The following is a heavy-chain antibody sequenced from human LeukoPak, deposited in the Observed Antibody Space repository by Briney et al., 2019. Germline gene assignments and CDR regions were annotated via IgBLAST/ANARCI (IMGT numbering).Heavy chain of an antibody. V-gene: IGHV1-8*01. CDR3: ARGLSSCWYEEGLVWFVP. D-gene: IGHD6-19*01. CDR1: GYTSTIYD. Sequence: ATAKLSRKASGYTSTIYDTNGVPDATGQGLERRGGMNPNRGTTGYAQKSRGRVTMTRNTSIRTAYMELSRLRSEDTAVYYGARGLSSCWYEEGLVWFVPWGQGTLVAVSS. CDR2: MNPNRGTT. J-gene: IGHJ5*02.